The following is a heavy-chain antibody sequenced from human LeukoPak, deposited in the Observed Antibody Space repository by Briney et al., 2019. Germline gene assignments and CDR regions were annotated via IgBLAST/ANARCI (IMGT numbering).Heavy chain of an antibody. CDR2: ISAYNGNT. V-gene: IGHV1-18*04. CDR3: ARILTGTTDY. CDR1: GYTFTSDY. Sequence: GASVNVSCKASGYTFTSDYMHWVRQASGQGLEWMGWISAYNGNTNYAQKLQGRVTMTTDTSTSTAYMELRSLRSDDTAVYYCARILTGTTDYWGQGTLVTVSS. J-gene: IGHJ4*02. D-gene: IGHD1-20*01.